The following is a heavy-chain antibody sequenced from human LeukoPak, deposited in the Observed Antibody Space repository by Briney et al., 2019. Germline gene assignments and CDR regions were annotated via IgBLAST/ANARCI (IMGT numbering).Heavy chain of an antibody. V-gene: IGHV3-49*04. CDR1: GFTFGDYA. J-gene: IGHJ4*02. CDR3: TIGPWLHFDY. Sequence: PGGSLRLSCTASGFTFGDYAMSWVRQAPGKGLEWVGFIRSKAYGGTTEYAASVKGRFTISRDDSKSIAYLQMNSLKTEDTAVYYCTIGPWLHFDYWGQGTLVTVSS. CDR2: IRSKAYGGTT. D-gene: IGHD3-22*01.